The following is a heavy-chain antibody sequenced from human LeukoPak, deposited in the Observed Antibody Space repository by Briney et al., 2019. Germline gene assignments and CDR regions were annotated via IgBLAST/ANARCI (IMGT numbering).Heavy chain of an antibody. V-gene: IGHV3-23*01. CDR1: GFTFSSYA. J-gene: IGHJ4*02. D-gene: IGHD1-26*01. CDR3: ARSGVWSKGPDY. CDR2: ISGSGGST. Sequence: GGSLRLSCAASGFTFSSYAMTWVRQAPGKGLEWVSGISGSGGSTYYADSVKGRFTISRDNAKNTLYLQMNSLRAEDTAVYYCARSGVWSKGPDYWGQGTLVTVSS.